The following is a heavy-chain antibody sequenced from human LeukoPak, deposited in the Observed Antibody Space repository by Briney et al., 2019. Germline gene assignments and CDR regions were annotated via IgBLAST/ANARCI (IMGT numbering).Heavy chain of an antibody. CDR1: GGTFSSYA. J-gene: IGHJ6*03. CDR2: IIPILGIA. D-gene: IGHD6-13*01. Sequence: ASVKVSCKASGGTFSSYAISWVRQAPGQGLEWMGRIIPILGIANYAQKFQGRVTITADESTSTAYMELSSLRSEDTAVYYCARDRESIAAAAYYYYYMDVWGKGTTVTVSS. V-gene: IGHV1-69*04. CDR3: ARDRESIAAAAYYYYYMDV.